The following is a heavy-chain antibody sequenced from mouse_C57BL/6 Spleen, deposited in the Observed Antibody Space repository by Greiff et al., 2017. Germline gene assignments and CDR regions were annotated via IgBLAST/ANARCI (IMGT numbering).Heavy chain of an antibody. Sequence: VKLMESGPGLVQPSQSLSITCTVSGFSLTSYGVHWVRQSPGKGLEWLGVIWSGGSTDYNAAFISRLSISKDNSKSQVFFKMISLQADDTAIYYCARKGRLTGQMDYWGQGTSVTVSS. V-gene: IGHV2-2*01. J-gene: IGHJ4*01. CDR3: ARKGRLTGQMDY. CDR2: IWSGGST. D-gene: IGHD4-1*01. CDR1: GFSLTSYG.